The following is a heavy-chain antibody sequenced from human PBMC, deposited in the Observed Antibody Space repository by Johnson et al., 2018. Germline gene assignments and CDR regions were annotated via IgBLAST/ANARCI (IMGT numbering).Heavy chain of an antibody. CDR2: IKSKRDGGAI. J-gene: IGHJ6*03. CDR1: DVSLSNAW. D-gene: IGHD3-10*02. V-gene: IGHV3-15*07. CDR3: TTCTGTTGFYYYDYDMDV. Sequence: EVQLVETGGDLVKAGESLRLSCTASDVSLSNAWVNWVRQAPGKGPEWVGRIKSKRDGGAIDYAAPVRGGFTIFREDSQNTLFLQKNSLETEDTAGYSCTTCTGTTGFYYYDYDMDVWGKGTAVTVSS.